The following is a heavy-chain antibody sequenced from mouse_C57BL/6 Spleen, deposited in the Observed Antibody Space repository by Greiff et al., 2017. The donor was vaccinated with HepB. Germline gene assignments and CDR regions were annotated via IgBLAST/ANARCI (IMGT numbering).Heavy chain of an antibody. J-gene: IGHJ2*01. CDR1: GFTFSAYG. Sequence: EVQLVESGGGLVKPGGSLKLPCAASGFTFSAYGMHWVRQAPEKGLEWVAYISSGSSTIYYADTVKGRFTISRDNAKNTLFLQMTSLRSEDTAKYYCARPPYWGQGTTLTVSS. V-gene: IGHV5-17*01. CDR3: ARPPY. CDR2: ISSGSSTI.